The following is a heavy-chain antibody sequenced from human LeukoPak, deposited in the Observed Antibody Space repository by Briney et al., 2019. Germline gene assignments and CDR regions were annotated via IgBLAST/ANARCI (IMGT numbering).Heavy chain of an antibody. CDR1: GFSFRNFG. V-gene: IGHV3-30*02. D-gene: IGHD2-2*01. Sequence: PGGSLRLSCAASGFSFRNFGMHWVRQAPGKGLEWVAFIRFDGTNKYYTDSVEGRFTISRDNSKNTLYLQMSSLRAEDTAVYYCVKDKGFCTTTTCYVLSNDAFDIWGQGTMVTVSS. J-gene: IGHJ3*02. CDR3: VKDKGFCTTTTCYVLSNDAFDI. CDR2: IRFDGTNK.